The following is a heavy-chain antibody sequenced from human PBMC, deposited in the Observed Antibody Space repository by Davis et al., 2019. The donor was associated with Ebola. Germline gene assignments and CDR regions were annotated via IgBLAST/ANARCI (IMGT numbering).Heavy chain of an antibody. V-gene: IGHV1-69*06. CDR2: IIPIFGTA. CDR1: GGTFSSYA. CDR3: ARVGDGGITGTTGWFDP. J-gene: IGHJ5*02. D-gene: IGHD1-20*01. Sequence: SVKVSCKASGGTFSSYAISWVRQAPGQGLEWMGGIIPIFGTANYAQKFQGRVTITADKSTSTAYMELSSLRSEDTAVYYCARVGDGGITGTTGWFDPWGQGTLVTVSS.